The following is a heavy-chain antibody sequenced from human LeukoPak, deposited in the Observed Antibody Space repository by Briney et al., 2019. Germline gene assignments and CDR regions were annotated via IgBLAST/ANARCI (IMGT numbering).Heavy chain of an antibody. Sequence: GSLRLSCAASGFTFSNYNMNWVRQAPGKGLEWVSSISSTRSSYIYYAESVKGRFTISRDNAKHSLYLQMSSLRAEDTAVYYCARDWITVTFPDAFDIWGQGTMVTVSS. D-gene: IGHD4-17*01. CDR1: GFTFSNYN. V-gene: IGHV3-21*01. CDR2: ISSTRSSYI. J-gene: IGHJ3*02. CDR3: ARDWITVTFPDAFDI.